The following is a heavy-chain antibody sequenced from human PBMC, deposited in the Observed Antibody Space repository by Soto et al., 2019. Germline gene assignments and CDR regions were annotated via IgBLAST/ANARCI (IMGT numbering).Heavy chain of an antibody. CDR1: GFTFTSSA. Sequence: SVKVSCKASGFTFTSSAMQWVRQARGQRLEWIGWIVVGSGNTNYAQKFQERVTITRDMSTSTAYMELSSLRSEDTAVYYCAAGILYGRSEYSSSQYFYYCAQGSLVTVSS. D-gene: IGHD6-6*01. CDR2: IVVGSGNT. J-gene: IGHJ4*02. V-gene: IGHV1-58*02. CDR3: AAGILYGRSEYSSSQYFYY.